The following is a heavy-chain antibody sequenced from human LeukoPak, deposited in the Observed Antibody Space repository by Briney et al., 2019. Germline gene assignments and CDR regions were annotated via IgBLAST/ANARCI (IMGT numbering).Heavy chain of an antibody. V-gene: IGHV3-33*06. Sequence: GGSLRLSCAASGFTLRSYAMNWVRQAPGKGPGWVAVIWYDGSNKYYADSVKGRFTISRDNSKNTLYLQMNSLRAEDTAVYYCAKNEVPAAILYYYYMDVWGKGTTVTVSS. J-gene: IGHJ6*03. D-gene: IGHD2-2*02. CDR1: GFTLRSYA. CDR2: IWYDGSNK. CDR3: AKNEVPAAILYYYYMDV.